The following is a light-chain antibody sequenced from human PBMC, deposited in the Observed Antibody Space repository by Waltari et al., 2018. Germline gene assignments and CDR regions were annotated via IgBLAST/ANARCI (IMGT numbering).Light chain of an antibody. J-gene: IGKJ2*03. CDR3: LQGTNLPYS. V-gene: IGKV2-30*02. CDR1: QSLVHSDGKTY. Sequence: DVVMPQSPPSLPISPGQPASISCRSSQSLVHSDGKTYLSWYQQKPGQPPRRLIYQVSNRDSGVPDRFSGSGAGTDFTLRITRVEAEDVGVYYCLQGTNLPYSFGQGTKVEIK. CDR2: QVS.